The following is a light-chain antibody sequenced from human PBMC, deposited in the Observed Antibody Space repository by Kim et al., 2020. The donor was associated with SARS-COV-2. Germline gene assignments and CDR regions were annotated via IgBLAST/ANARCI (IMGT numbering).Light chain of an antibody. Sequence: QSALTQPASVSGSPGQSITISCTGTSSDVGTYNHVSWYQQYPGKAPKLMIYEVTNRPSGVSNRFSGSKSGNTASLTISGLQTEDESDYYCSSYTTSGTLVFGTGTKVTVL. CDR1: SSDVGTYNH. J-gene: IGLJ1*01. CDR3: SSYTTSGTLV. CDR2: EVT. V-gene: IGLV2-14*01.